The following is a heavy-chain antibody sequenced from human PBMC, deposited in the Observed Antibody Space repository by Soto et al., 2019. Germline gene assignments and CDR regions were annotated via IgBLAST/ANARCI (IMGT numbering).Heavy chain of an antibody. CDR2: INGDGSST. V-gene: IGHV3-74*01. CDR1: GFTFSSHW. CDR3: ARGHVLLWFGELSEWFDP. Sequence: PGGSLRLSCAASGFTFSSHWMHWVRQAPGKGLVWVSRINGDGSSTSYADSVKGRFTISRDNAKNSLYLQMNSLRAEDTAVYYCARGHVLLWFGELSEWFDPWGQGTLVTVSS. D-gene: IGHD3-10*01. J-gene: IGHJ5*02.